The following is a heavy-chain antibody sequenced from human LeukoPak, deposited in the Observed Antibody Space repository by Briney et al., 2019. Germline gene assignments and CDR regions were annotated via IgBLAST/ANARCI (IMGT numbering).Heavy chain of an antibody. CDR3: AKEVVVVITTPTEAGFDY. D-gene: IGHD3-22*01. CDR2: ISYDGSNK. Sequence: GGSLRLSCAASGFTFSSYGMHWVRQAPGKGLEWVAVISYDGSNKYYADSVKGRFTISRDNSKNTLYLQMNSLRAEDTAVYYCAKEVVVVITTPTEAGFDYWGQGTLVTVSS. CDR1: GFTFSSYG. J-gene: IGHJ4*02. V-gene: IGHV3-30*18.